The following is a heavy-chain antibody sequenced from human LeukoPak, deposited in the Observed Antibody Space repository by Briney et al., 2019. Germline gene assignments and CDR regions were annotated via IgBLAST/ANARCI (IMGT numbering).Heavy chain of an antibody. CDR3: ARSLNNWKSEFY. CDR2: INPNSGGT. CDR1: GYTFSDYY. D-gene: IGHD1-1*01. J-gene: IGHJ4*02. V-gene: IGHV1-2*02. Sequence: AASVKVSCKASGYTFSDYYMHWVRQAPGQGLEWMGWINPNSGGTNYAQKFQGRVTMTRDTSISTAYMELSRLRSDDTAVYYCARSLNNWKSEFYWGQGTLVTVSS.